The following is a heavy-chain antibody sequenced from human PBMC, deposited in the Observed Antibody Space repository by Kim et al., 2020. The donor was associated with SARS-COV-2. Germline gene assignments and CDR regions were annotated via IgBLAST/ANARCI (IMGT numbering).Heavy chain of an antibody. Sequence: GGSLRLSCAASGFTFDDYAMHWVRQAPGNGLEWVSGISWNSGSIGYADSVKGRFTISRDNAKNSLYLQMNSLRAEDTALYYCAKVSPYCSGGSCYLFDY. V-gene: IGHV3-9*01. J-gene: IGHJ4*01. CDR2: ISWNSGSI. CDR1: GFTFDDYA. D-gene: IGHD2-15*01. CDR3: AKVSPYCSGGSCYLFDY.